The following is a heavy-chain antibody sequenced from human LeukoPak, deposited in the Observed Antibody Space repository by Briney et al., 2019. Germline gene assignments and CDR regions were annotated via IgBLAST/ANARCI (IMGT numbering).Heavy chain of an antibody. D-gene: IGHD3-10*01. CDR2: IYTSGST. Sequence: SETLSLTCTASGCTISNSYWSWIRQAPGKGLEWIWYIYTSGSTNYNPSLKRRVTISVDTSKNQFPLKLSSVTAADTAVYYCARRLLWFGEPHDAFDIWGQGTMVTVSS. CDR3: ARRLLWFGEPHDAFDI. CDR1: GCTISNSY. V-gene: IGHV4-4*09. J-gene: IGHJ3*02.